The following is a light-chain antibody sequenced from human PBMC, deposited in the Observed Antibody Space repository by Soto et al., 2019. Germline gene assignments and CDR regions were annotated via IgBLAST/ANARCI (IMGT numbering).Light chain of an antibody. CDR2: ANT. CDR1: SSNIGALYD. Sequence: QSVLTQSPSVSGAPGQRVTISCTGSSSNIGALYDVHWYQQLPGTAPKLLIYANTNRPSGVPDRFSGSKSGTAASLTVSGLQAEDEGDYYCASYAGTNTFRVFGGGTKVTVL. V-gene: IGLV1-40*01. J-gene: IGLJ3*02. CDR3: ASYAGTNTFRV.